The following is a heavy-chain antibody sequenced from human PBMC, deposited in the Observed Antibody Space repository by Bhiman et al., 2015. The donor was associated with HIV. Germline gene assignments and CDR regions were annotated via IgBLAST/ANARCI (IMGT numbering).Heavy chain of an antibody. V-gene: IGHV3-20*04. Sequence: EVQLVESGGGVVRPGGSLRLSCAASGFTFDDYGMSWVRQAPGKGLEWVSGISWNSDKVAYADSVKDRFTISRDNAKSSLYLQMNSLSGEDTALYYCAKSKYHYNFWSGYYDYWGQGAQVSVSS. CDR3: AKSKYHYNFWSGYYDY. D-gene: IGHD3-3*01. CDR1: GFTFDDYG. CDR2: ISWNSDKV. J-gene: IGHJ4*02.